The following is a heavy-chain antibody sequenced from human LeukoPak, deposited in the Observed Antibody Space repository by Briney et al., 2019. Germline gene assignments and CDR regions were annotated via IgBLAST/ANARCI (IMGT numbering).Heavy chain of an antibody. Sequence: GRSLRLSCAASGFTFSGYAMHWVRQAPGKGLEGVTVVWSDGTNKYYADSVKGRFTVSRDNSKHTLFLQKNSLRAEDTAVYYCATNYGSGNTDHYFDYWGQGTLVTVSS. CDR3: ATNYGSGNTDHYFDY. D-gene: IGHD3-10*01. CDR2: VWSDGTNK. CDR1: GFTFSGYA. J-gene: IGHJ4*02. V-gene: IGHV3-33*01.